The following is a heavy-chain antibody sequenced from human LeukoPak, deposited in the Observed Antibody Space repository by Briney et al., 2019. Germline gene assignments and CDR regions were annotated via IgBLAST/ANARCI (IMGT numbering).Heavy chain of an antibody. V-gene: IGHV4-39*01. D-gene: IGHD1-26*01. CDR3: AVRLGATSQRGFDY. CDR1: GASITSSTHY. J-gene: IGHJ4*02. Sequence: SETLSLTCTVSGASITSSTHYWAWIRPPPGKGLEWIGSIYYSGSPHYKPSLKSRVTISVEKSKSQVSLKLSSVTTADTAVYCCAVRLGATSQRGFDYWGQGTLLTVSS. CDR2: IYYSGSP.